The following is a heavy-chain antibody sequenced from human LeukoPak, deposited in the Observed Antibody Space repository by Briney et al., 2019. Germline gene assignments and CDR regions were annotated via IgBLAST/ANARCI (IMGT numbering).Heavy chain of an antibody. CDR1: GGTFSSYA. CDR2: IIPIFGTA. CDR3: AKNFLSGYYTAAGAFHYFMGV. J-gene: IGHJ6*03. D-gene: IGHD3-3*01. Sequence: ASVEVSCKASGGTFSSYAISWVRQAPGQGLEWMGGIIPIFGTANYAQKFQGRVTITTDESTSTAYMELSSLRSEDTVVYYCAKNFLSGYYTAAGAFHYFMGVWGKGTTVTVSS. V-gene: IGHV1-69*05.